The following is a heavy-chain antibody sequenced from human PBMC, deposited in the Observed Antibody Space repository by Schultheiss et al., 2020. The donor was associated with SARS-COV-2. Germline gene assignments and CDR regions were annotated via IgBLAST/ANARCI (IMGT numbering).Heavy chain of an antibody. CDR2: IWYDESHK. CDR3: ARDLAGTNDY. J-gene: IGHJ4*02. Sequence: GGSLRLSCAASGFTFSSYGMHWVRQAPGKGLEWVAVIWYDESHKYYADSVKGRFTISRDNSKNMLYLQMNSLRAEDTAVYHCARDLAGTNDYWGQGTLVTVSS. V-gene: IGHV3-33*01. D-gene: IGHD1-1*01. CDR1: GFTFSSYG.